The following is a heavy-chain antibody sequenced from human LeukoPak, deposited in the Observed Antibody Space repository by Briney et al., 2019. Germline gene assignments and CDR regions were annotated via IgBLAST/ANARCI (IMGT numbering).Heavy chain of an antibody. CDR2: ISAGGSTT. CDR1: GLTFSSSA. J-gene: IGHJ5*02. CDR3: AKDASLPGTWNWFDP. V-gene: IGHV3-23*01. Sequence: GGSLRLSCEASGLTFSSSAMGWVRQAPGKGLEWVSAISAGGSTTYYADSVKGRFTISRDHSRSTLYLQMNSLRAGDTALYYCAKDASLPGTWNWFDPWGQGTLVTVSS. D-gene: IGHD6-13*01.